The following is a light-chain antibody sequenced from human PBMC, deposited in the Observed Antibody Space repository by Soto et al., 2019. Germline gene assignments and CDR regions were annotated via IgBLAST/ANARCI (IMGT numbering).Light chain of an antibody. Sequence: DIQMTQSPFSLSASVGYRVTITCRASQSINIKLNWYQQKTGEVPKLLIHAETSLQSGVPSRFSGSGSGTDFTITISSLQPEDFATYYCQQSYKSPPTFGQGTKVDIK. CDR3: QQSYKSPPT. V-gene: IGKV1-39*01. CDR2: AET. CDR1: QSINIK. J-gene: IGKJ1*01.